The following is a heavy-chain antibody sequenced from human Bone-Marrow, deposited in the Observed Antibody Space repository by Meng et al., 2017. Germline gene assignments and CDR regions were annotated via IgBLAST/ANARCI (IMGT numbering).Heavy chain of an antibody. D-gene: IGHD3-22*01. CDR3: TTFSSGYHH. V-gene: IGHV3-15*01. CDR1: GFTFSDAW. CDR2: IKSKTDGGTT. Sequence: GESLKISCAASGFTFSDAWMNWVRQAPGKGLEWVGRIKSKTDGGTTDYAAPVKGRFIFSRDDSKNMLYLPIKSLKTEDTAGYYCTTFSSGYHHWGQGTLVTVSS. J-gene: IGHJ5*02.